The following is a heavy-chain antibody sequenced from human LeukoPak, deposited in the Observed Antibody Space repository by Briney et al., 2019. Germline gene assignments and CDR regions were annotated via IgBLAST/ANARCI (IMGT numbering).Heavy chain of an antibody. J-gene: IGHJ5*01. CDR1: GFIFSRHA. V-gene: IGHV3-23*01. CDR2: ITGSDGTT. CDR3: AKPDYSRGNWFDS. D-gene: IGHD2-15*01. Sequence: PGGSLRLSWAASGFIFSRHAMSWVRQAPGKGLEWVSAITGSDGTTHYADSVKGRFTISRDSAKNTLYLQVNRLTADDTAVYYCAKPDYSRGNWFDSWGQGTLVTVSS.